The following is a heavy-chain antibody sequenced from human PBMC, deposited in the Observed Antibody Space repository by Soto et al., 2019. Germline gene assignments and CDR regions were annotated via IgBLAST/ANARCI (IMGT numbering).Heavy chain of an antibody. CDR2: IYYSGST. D-gene: IGHD5-18*01. CDR1: GGSISSGAYY. V-gene: IGHV4-30-4*01. Sequence: QVQLQESGPGVVKPSQTLSLTCTVSGGSISSGAYYWSWIRQPPGKGLEWIGYIYYSGSTYYNPSLKSRVTISVDTSMNQFSLKLSSVTAADTAVYYCARAAYRYGYREDEWGQGTLVTVSS. J-gene: IGHJ4*02. CDR3: ARAAYRYGYREDE.